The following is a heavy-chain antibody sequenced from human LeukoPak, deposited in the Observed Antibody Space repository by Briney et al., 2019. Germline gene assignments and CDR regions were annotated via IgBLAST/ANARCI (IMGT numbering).Heavy chain of an antibody. D-gene: IGHD6-19*01. V-gene: IGHV3-11*06. CDR3: VRDQKPGWYPDY. J-gene: IGHJ4*02. CDR1: GFTFSDYY. CDR2: ISGSSTFT. Sequence: GGSLRLSCAASGFTFSDYYMNWIRQAPGKGPEWVSYISGSSTFTNYADSVKGRFTISRDNAKNSLYLQMNSLRAEDTAVYYCVRDQKPGWYPDYWGQGTLVAVSS.